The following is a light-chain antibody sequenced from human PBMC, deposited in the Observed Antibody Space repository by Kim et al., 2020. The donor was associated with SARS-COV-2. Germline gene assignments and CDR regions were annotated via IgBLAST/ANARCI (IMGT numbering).Light chain of an antibody. CDR2: AVR. J-gene: IGKJ4*01. CDR1: KGISNH. V-gene: IGKV1-16*01. Sequence: AAVRDRVTITWRASKGISNHLAWFQQEPGKSPKSVIYAVRRLAIGVRSRFGSGRSGADFTLTISSLQPEDLATYYCQQYTNYPLTFGGGTKVDIK. CDR3: QQYTNYPLT.